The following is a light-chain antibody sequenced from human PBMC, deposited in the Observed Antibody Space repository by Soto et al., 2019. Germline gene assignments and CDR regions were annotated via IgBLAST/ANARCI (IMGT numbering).Light chain of an antibody. Sequence: DIQMTQSPSTLSASVGDRVTITCRASQNIDSWLAWYQHKPGQAPTLLIYQASILQTGVPSRFSGSGSGTEFSLAISSLQPDDVATYYCQQYAGHSWAFGQGTKLET. CDR1: QNIDSW. V-gene: IGKV1-5*03. CDR3: QQYAGHSWA. J-gene: IGKJ1*01. CDR2: QAS.